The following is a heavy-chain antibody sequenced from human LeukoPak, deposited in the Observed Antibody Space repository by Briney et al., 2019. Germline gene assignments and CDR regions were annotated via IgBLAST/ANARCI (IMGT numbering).Heavy chain of an antibody. Sequence: GGSLRLSCAASGFTFSSYSMNWVRQAPGKGLEWVSSISPSSHYIYYADSVRGRFTISRDNARNPLYLQMNSLRDEDTAVYYCARDRHTAMVYYYYYMDVWGTGATVTVSS. D-gene: IGHD5-18*01. CDR2: ISPSSHYI. J-gene: IGHJ6*03. CDR3: ARDRHTAMVYYYYYMDV. CDR1: GFTFSSYS. V-gene: IGHV3-21*04.